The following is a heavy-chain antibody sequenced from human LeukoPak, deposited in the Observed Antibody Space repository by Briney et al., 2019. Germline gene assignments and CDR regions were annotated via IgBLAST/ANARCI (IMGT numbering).Heavy chain of an antibody. CDR1: GLTFSSSA. CDR2: ITSGSTYM. Sequence: GGPLRLSCAASGLTFSSSAMNWVRQAPGKGLEWVSSITSGSTYMFYADAVKGRFTISRDDAKNSLYLQMNDLRAEDTAVYYCATEIRAVQDLYYWGQGTLVTVSS. J-gene: IGHJ4*02. D-gene: IGHD3-10*01. V-gene: IGHV3-21*01. CDR3: ATEIRAVQDLYY.